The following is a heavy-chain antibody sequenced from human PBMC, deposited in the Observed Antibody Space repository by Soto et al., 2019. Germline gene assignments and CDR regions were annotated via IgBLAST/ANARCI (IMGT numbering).Heavy chain of an antibody. CDR2: IYYSGST. J-gene: IGHJ4*02. D-gene: IGHD3-9*01. CDR1: GGSISSYY. CDR3: ARSVLRYFDFEY. Sequence: SETLSLTCTVSGGSISSYYWIWIRQPPGKGLEWIGYIYYSGSTNYNPSLKSRVTISVDTSKNQFSLKLSSVTAADTAVYYCARSVLRYFDFEYWGQGTLVTVSS. V-gene: IGHV4-59*01.